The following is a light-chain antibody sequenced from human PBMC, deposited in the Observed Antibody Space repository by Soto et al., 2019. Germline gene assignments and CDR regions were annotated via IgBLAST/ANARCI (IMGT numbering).Light chain of an antibody. J-gene: IGLJ2*01. Sequence: SYELTQPPSVSVAPGKTTRISCGGENLGSRSVHWYQQKPGQAPMLVISYDGDRPSGIPDRFSGTSSGNTATLTITRVEAGDEADYYCQVWDNSADHVIFGGGTKLTVL. CDR2: YDG. CDR3: QVWDNSADHVI. V-gene: IGLV3-21*04. CDR1: NLGSRS.